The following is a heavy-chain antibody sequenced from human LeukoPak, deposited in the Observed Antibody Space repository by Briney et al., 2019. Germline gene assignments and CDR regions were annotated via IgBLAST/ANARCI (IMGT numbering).Heavy chain of an antibody. Sequence: PSETLSLTCTVSGGSISSYYWTWIRQPPGKGLEWIGYIYFSGSTHYNPSLKSRVTISVDTSKNQFSLKLSSVTAADTAVYYCARETTGGWFDPWGQGTLVTVPS. D-gene: IGHD4-17*01. V-gene: IGHV4-59*01. CDR2: IYFSGST. CDR1: GGSISSYY. J-gene: IGHJ5*02. CDR3: ARETTGGWFDP.